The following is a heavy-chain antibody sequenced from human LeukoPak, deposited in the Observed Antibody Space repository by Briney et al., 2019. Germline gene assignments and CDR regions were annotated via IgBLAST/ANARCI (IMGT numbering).Heavy chain of an antibody. CDR3: ENY. J-gene: IGHJ4*02. D-gene: IGHD1-26*01. Sequence: SSETLSLTCAVYGGSFSAYYWSWIRQPPGKGLEWIGEINQSGSTSYNSSLKSRVTISVDTSKNQFSPKLSSCARWEILGAAKENYWGQGTLVTVSS. CDR2: INQSGST. CDR1: GGSFSAYY. V-gene: IGHV4-34*01.